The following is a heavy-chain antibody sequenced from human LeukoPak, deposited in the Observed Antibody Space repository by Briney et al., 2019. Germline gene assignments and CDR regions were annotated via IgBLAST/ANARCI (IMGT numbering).Heavy chain of an antibody. Sequence: SETLSLTCTVSGGSISSGGYYWSWIRQHPGKGLEWIGYIYYSGSTYCNPSLKSRVTISVDTSKNQFSLKLSSVTAADTAVYYCARASHWGLWDYWGQGTLVTVSS. CDR1: GGSISSGGYY. CDR3: ARASHWGLWDY. CDR2: IYYSGST. V-gene: IGHV4-31*03. J-gene: IGHJ4*02. D-gene: IGHD7-27*01.